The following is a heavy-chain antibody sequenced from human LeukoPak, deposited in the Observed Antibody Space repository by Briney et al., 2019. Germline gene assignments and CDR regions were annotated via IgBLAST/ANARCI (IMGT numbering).Heavy chain of an antibody. V-gene: IGHV1-8*03. Sequence: ASVKVSCKASGYTFTSYDINWVRQATGQGLEWMGWMNPNSGNTGYAQKFQGRVTITRNTSISTAYMELSSLRSEDTAVYYCARGLGSSGYGPYGYWGQGTLVTVSS. CDR3: ARGLGSSGYGPYGY. CDR2: MNPNSGNT. J-gene: IGHJ4*02. D-gene: IGHD3-22*01. CDR1: GYTFTSYD.